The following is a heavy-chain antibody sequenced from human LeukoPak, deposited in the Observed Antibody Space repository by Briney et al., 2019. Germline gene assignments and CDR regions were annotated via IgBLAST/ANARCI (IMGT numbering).Heavy chain of an antibody. Sequence: ASVKVSCKASGYTFTSYYMHWVRQAPGQGLEWMGIINPSGGSTSYAQKFQGRVTMTRDTSTSTVYMELSSLRSEDTDVYYCERGGGVLFRKEDTWLDPWSQGTLVTVSS. D-gene: IGHD3-16*01. J-gene: IGHJ5*02. CDR2: INPSGGST. V-gene: IGHV1-46*01. CDR3: ERGGGVLFRKEDTWLDP. CDR1: GYTFTSYY.